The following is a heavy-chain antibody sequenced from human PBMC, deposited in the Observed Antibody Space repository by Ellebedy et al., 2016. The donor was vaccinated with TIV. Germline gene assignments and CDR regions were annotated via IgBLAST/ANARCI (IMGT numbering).Heavy chain of an antibody. CDR1: GFTFSSYA. CDR3: AKDGPYRGGSRWYLGKWFDS. D-gene: IGHD6-13*01. CDR2: ISGSGDRT. J-gene: IGHJ5*01. Sequence: GESLKISCAASGFTFSSYAMSWVRQAPGKGLEWVSLISGSGDRTYYADSVRGRFTISRDNSNNTLSLQMNSLGTEDTAVYYCAKDGPYRGGSRWYLGKWFDSWGQGTLVTVSS. V-gene: IGHV3-23*01.